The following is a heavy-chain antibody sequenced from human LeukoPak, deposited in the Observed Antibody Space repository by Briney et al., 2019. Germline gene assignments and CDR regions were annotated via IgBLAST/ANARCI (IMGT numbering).Heavy chain of an antibody. CDR1: GFTFSNYG. V-gene: IGHV3-20*04. J-gene: IGHJ2*01. CDR2: INWNGGST. Sequence: GGSLRLSCAASGFTFSNYGMHWVRQAPGKGLEWVSAINWNGGSTGYADSVKGRFTISRDNAKNSLYLQMNSLRAEDTALYYCARGRGEGPRYWYFDLWGRGTLVTVSS. CDR3: ARGRGEGPRYWYFDL.